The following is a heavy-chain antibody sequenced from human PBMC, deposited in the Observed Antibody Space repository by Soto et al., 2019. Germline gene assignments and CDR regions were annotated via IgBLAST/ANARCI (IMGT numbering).Heavy chain of an antibody. CDR3: ARDQSFDRTYYYGIVV. V-gene: IGHV1-18*01. Sequence: ASVKVACKSSGYPFTHYCINWIQQAPGQGLEWMGWISPFNGNTNYGQTLQGRVTLTTETSTSTVYMELRSLRSDDTAVYYCARDQSFDRTYYYGIVVWGQGTTVTVSS. CDR1: GYPFTHYC. CDR2: ISPFNGNT. J-gene: IGHJ6*02. D-gene: IGHD3-10*01.